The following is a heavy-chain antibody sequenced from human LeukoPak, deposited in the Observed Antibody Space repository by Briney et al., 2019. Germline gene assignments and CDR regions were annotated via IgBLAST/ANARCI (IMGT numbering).Heavy chain of an antibody. CDR3: ARLPANDILTGYYDY. CDR2: VHYSGTT. D-gene: IGHD3-9*01. Sequence: SETLSLTCTVSGGSIRSSTNYWGWIRQAPGTGLEWIGSVHYSGTTHYKPPLKSRVAMSVDTSRNQVSLKLRSVTAADTAVYYCARLPANDILTGYYDYWGQGTLVTVSS. V-gene: IGHV4-39*01. CDR1: GGSIRSSTNY. J-gene: IGHJ4*02.